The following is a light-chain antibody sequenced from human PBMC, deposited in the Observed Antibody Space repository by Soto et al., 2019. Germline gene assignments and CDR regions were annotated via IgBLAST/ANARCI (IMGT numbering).Light chain of an antibody. CDR2: DAS. CDR1: QSVSSY. CDR3: QQYGSSPRT. Sequence: EIVLTQSPATLSLSPGERATLSCRASQSVSSYLAWYQQKPGQAPRLLIYDASNRATGIPARFSGSGSGTDFTLTIRRLEPDDFAVYYCQQYGSSPRTFGQGTKV. J-gene: IGKJ1*01. V-gene: IGKV3-11*01.